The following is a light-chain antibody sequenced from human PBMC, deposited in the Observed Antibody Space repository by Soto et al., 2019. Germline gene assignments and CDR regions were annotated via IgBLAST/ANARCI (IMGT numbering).Light chain of an antibody. CDR1: QSVSGN. V-gene: IGKV3-11*01. CDR3: QQRSNWPPIT. Sequence: EIVLTQSPGTLSLSPGERATLSCRASQSVSGNYLAWYQQKPGQAPRLLIHDASHRAAGIPARFSGSGFGTDFTLTISSLEPEDAAVYYCQQRSNWPPITFGQGTRLEIK. CDR2: DAS. J-gene: IGKJ5*01.